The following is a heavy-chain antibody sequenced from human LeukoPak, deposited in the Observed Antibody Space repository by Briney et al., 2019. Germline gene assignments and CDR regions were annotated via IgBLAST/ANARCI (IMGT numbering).Heavy chain of an antibody. CDR1: GYTFTGYY. J-gene: IGHJ3*02. CDR3: ARDLIGEFNAFDI. CDR2: INPNSGGT. Sequence: ASVKVSCKASGYTFTGYYMHWLRQAPGQGLEWMGWINPNSGGTNYAQKFQGRVTITRDTSISTDYMELSRLRSDDTAVYYCARDLIGEFNAFDIWGQGTMVTVSS. D-gene: IGHD3-10*01. V-gene: IGHV1-2*02.